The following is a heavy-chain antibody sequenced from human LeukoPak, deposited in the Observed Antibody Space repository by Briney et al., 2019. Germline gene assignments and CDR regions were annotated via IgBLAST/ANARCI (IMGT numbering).Heavy chain of an antibody. CDR1: GGSFSNNYN. CDR2: LYYNGNT. V-gene: IGHV4-39*02. J-gene: IGHJ6*03. CDR3: TRSSDFGGYYFYYYMDV. D-gene: IGHD4-23*01. Sequence: PSETPSLTCTVSGGSFSNNYNWDWIRQPPGKGLEWIGSLYYNGNTYYNPSLKSRLTISVDTSKSHFSLQLRSVTAEDTAVYFCTRSSDFGGYYFYYYMDVWGKGTTVSVSS.